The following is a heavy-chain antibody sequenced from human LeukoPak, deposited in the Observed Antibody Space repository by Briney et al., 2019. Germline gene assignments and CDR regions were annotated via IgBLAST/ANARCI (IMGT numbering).Heavy chain of an antibody. CDR3: ARDSSSPT. CDR1: GLTFSSSE. CDR2: ISRTGSHI. J-gene: IGHJ3*01. V-gene: IGHV3-48*03. Sequence: GGSLRLSCAASGLTFSSSELNWVRQAPGKGLEWISYISRTGSHIYYSDSVKGRFTISRDNAKNSVFLQMNSLRAEDTAVYYCARDSSSPTWGQGTMVTVTS. D-gene: IGHD6-13*01.